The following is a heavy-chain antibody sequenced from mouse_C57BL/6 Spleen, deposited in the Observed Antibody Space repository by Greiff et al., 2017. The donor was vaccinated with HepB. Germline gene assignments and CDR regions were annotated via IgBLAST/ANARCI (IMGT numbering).Heavy chain of an antibody. J-gene: IGHJ2*01. D-gene: IGHD3-3*01. CDR1: GYTFTSYW. V-gene: IGHV1-50*01. Sequence: QVQLKQPGAELVKPGASVKLSCKASGYTFTSYWMQWVKQRPGQGLEWIGEIDPSDSYTNYNQKFKGKATLTVDTSSSTAYMQLSSLTSEDSAVYYCARRGDGSYFDYWGQGTTLTVSS. CDR2: IDPSDSYT. CDR3: ARRGDGSYFDY.